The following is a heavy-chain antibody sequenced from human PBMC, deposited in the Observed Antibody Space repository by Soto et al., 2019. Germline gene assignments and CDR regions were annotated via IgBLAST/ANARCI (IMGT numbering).Heavy chain of an antibody. CDR2: ISSSSSYI. V-gene: IGHV3-21*01. J-gene: IGHJ6*02. D-gene: IGHD6-19*01. CDR3: ARDWYSSGSSYGMDV. CDR1: GFTFSSYS. Sequence: EVQLVESGGGLVKPGGSLRLSCAASGFTFSSYSMNWVRQAPGKGLEWVSSISSSSSYIYYADSVKGRVTISRDNAKNSLYLQMNSLRAEDTAVYYCARDWYSSGSSYGMDVWGQGTTVTVSS.